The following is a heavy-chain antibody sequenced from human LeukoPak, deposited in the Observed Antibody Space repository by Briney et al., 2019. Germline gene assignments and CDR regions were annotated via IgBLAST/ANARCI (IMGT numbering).Heavy chain of an antibody. CDR3: ARGAYSSGWAYFDH. V-gene: IGHV3-23*01. Sequence: GGSLRLSCAASGFTFSSYAMSWVLQAPGKGLEWVSAISGSGGSTSYADSVKGRFTISRDNAKNSLYLHMDSLRAEDTAVYYCARGAYSSGWAYFDHWGQGTLVTVSS. CDR1: GFTFSSYA. D-gene: IGHD6-19*01. J-gene: IGHJ4*02. CDR2: ISGSGGST.